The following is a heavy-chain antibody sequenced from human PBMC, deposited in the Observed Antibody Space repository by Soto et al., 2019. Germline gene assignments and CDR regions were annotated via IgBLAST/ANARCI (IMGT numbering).Heavy chain of an antibody. Sequence: GGSLRLSCAASGFTFSSYAMSWVRQAPGKGLEWVSAISGSGGSTYYADSVKGRFTISRDNSKNTLYLQMNSLRAEDTAVYYCAKYPRYSRYYYMDVRGKGTTVTVSS. J-gene: IGHJ6*03. D-gene: IGHD2-15*01. CDR2: ISGSGGST. CDR3: AKYPRYSRYYYMDV. V-gene: IGHV3-23*01. CDR1: GFTFSSYA.